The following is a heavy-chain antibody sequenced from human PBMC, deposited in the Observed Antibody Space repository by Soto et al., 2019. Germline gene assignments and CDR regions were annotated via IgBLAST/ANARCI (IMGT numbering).Heavy chain of an antibody. D-gene: IGHD3-16*02. Sequence: EVQLVESGGGLVKPGGSLRLSCAASGFTFSSYSMNWVRQAPGKGLEWVSSISSSSSYIYYADSVKGRFTISRDNAKNSLNLQMNSLRAEDTAVYYCARGPYVKYDYVWGSYRYPHYFDYWGQGTLVTVSS. V-gene: IGHV3-21*01. CDR1: GFTFSSYS. CDR3: ARGPYVKYDYVWGSYRYPHYFDY. J-gene: IGHJ4*02. CDR2: ISSSSSYI.